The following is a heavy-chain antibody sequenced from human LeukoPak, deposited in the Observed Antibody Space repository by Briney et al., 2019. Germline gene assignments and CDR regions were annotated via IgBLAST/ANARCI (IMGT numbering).Heavy chain of an antibody. J-gene: IGHJ4*02. V-gene: IGHV3-30*03. Sequence: GRSLRLSCAASGFTFSNYGMHWVRQAPGKGLEWVAIISYDGSNKYYADSVKGRFTISRDNSKNTLYLRMNSLRAEDTALYYCASARGYSSEYKWGQGTLVTVSS. CDR1: GFTFSNYG. D-gene: IGHD6-19*01. CDR2: ISYDGSNK. CDR3: ASARGYSSEYK.